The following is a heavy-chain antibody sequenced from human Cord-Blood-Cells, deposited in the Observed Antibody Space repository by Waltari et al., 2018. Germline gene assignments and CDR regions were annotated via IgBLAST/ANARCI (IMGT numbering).Heavy chain of an antibody. D-gene: IGHD1-26*01. V-gene: IGHV3-30*04. CDR3: ARIDSHGSYCDY. J-gene: IGHJ4*02. Sequence: QVQLVESGGGVVQPGRSLRLSCSASGFTFRSYAMPWVRQAPGKGLEWVAVISYDGSNKYYADSVKGRFTISRDNSKNTLYLQMNSLRAEDTAVYYCARIDSHGSYCDYWGQGTLVTVSS. CDR1: GFTFRSYA. CDR2: ISYDGSNK.